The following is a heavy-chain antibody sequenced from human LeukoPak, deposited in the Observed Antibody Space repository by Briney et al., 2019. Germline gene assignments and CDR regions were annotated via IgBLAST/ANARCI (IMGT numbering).Heavy chain of an antibody. D-gene: IGHD5-18*01. CDR1: GYTVTSYG. CDR3: ARDKPQLWINSYYYYGMDV. CDR2: ISAYNGST. J-gene: IGHJ6*02. V-gene: IGHV1-18*01. Sequence: ASVKVSCTASGYTVTSYGISWVRQAPGQGLEWMGWISAYNGSTNYAQKLQGRVTMTTDTSTSTAYMELRSLRSDDTAVYYCARDKPQLWINSYYYYGMDVWGQGTTVTVSS.